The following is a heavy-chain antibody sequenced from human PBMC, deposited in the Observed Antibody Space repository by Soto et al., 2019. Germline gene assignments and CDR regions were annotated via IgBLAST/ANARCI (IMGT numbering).Heavy chain of an antibody. CDR2: INPNSGGT. J-gene: IGHJ4*02. V-gene: IGHV1-2*02. CDR3: ARVNVVVVAATREYYFDY. CDR1: GYTFTGYY. D-gene: IGHD2-15*01. Sequence: GASVKVSCKASGYTFTGYYMHWVRQAPGQGLEWMGWINPNSGGTNYAQKFQGRVTMTRDTSISTAYMELSRLRSDDTAVYYCARVNVVVVAATREYYFDYWGQGTLVTVLL.